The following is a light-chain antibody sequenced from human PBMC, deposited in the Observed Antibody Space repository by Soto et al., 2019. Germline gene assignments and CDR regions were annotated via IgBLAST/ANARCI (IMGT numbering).Light chain of an antibody. V-gene: IGLV2-14*03. CDR3: RSYTSSRTSA. CDR1: SSDVGGYNY. CDR2: DVS. J-gene: IGLJ1*01. Sequence: QSVLTQPASVSGSPGQSIAISCTGTSSDVGGYNYVSWYQQHPGKTPKLMICDVSNRPSGVSNRFSGSKSGNTASLTISGIQAEDEAESSCRSYTSSRTSAFGTRTKVTVL.